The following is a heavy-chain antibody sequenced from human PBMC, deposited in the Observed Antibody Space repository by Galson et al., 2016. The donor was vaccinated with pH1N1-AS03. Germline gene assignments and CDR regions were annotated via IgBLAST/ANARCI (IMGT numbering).Heavy chain of an antibody. CDR1: GFTFSHYT. CDR2: IPGDESIT. Sequence: LRLSCAASGFTFSHYTMHRVRHAPGRGLVWVSRIPGDESITTYADSVKGRFTISRDNPKNTVHLQMNGLRAEDTAVHYCARSTEGNFDYWGQGILVTVSS. V-gene: IGHV3-74*01. CDR3: ARSTEGNFDY. D-gene: IGHD1-14*01. J-gene: IGHJ4*02.